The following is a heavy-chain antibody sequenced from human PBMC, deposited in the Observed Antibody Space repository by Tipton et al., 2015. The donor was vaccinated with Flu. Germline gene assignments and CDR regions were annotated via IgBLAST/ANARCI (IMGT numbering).Heavy chain of an antibody. D-gene: IGHD3-10*02. CDR1: SGSIRSTNYF. J-gene: IGHJ4*02. Sequence: TLSLTCTVSSGSIRSTNYFCAWIRQPPGKGLELIGSIYPSGTTYYNPSLKSRVTISVDTSKIQFSLMLRSVTAADTAVYYCARLSYYDVDLKNFYFDYWGQGALVTVSS. CDR2: IYPSGTT. V-gene: IGHV4-39*01. CDR3: ARLSYYDVDLKNFYFDY.